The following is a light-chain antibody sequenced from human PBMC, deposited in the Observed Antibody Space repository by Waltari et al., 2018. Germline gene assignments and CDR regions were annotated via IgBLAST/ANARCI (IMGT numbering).Light chain of an antibody. Sequence: QSALTQPASVSGSPGPSIPISCTGTRSDVGGYNYFPWYQPHPGKAPKLMIYEVSNRPSGVSNRFSGSKSGNTASLTISGLQAEDEADYYCSSYTSSSTPLFGGGTKLTVL. V-gene: IGLV2-14*01. CDR2: EVS. J-gene: IGLJ2*01. CDR3: SSYTSSSTPL. CDR1: RSDVGGYNY.